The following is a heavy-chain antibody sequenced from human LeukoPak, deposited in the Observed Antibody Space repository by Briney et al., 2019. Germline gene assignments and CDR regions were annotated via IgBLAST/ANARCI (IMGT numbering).Heavy chain of an antibody. V-gene: IGHV4-59*08. Sequence: SETLSLTCTVSGGSISSYYWSWIRQPPGKGLEWIGYIYYSGSTNYNPSLKSRVTISVDTSKNQFSLKLSSVTAADTAVYYCARAGYSSSWSPPHFDYWGQGTLVTASS. CDR2: IYYSGST. CDR3: ARAGYSSSWSPPHFDY. J-gene: IGHJ4*02. D-gene: IGHD6-13*01. CDR1: GGSISSYY.